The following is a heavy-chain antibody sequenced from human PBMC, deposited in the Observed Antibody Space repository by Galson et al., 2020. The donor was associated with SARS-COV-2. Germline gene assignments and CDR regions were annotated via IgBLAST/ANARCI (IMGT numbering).Heavy chain of an antibody. V-gene: IGHV4-34*01. CDR3: AREENFFLVVTGTRMCYCDD. CDR2: INSSGST. Sequence: SETLSLTCAVYGGSFSGYYWSWIRQPPGKGLEWIGEINSSGSTNYNPSLKSRVTISVDTSKNHFSLKLSSVTAADTAVHYCAREENFFLVVTGTRMCYCDDWGRGTMATGSS. CDR1: GGSFSGYY. D-gene: IGHD2-21*02. J-gene: IGHJ4*02.